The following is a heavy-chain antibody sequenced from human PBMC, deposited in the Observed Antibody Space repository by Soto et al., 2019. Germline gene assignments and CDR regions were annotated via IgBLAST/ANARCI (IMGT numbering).Heavy chain of an antibody. D-gene: IGHD2-8*01. CDR3: ARSRNGAVPDSINF. CDR1: GFTFSRYA. Sequence: GGSLRLSCAASGFTFSRYAMHWVRQAPGEGPEWVAVISRDGSSKYYGDSVKGRFTVSRDNSNNTLYLSMTSLRPDDTAVFYCARSRNGAVPDSINFWGQGTLVTVSS. J-gene: IGHJ4*02. V-gene: IGHV3-30-3*01. CDR2: ISRDGSSK.